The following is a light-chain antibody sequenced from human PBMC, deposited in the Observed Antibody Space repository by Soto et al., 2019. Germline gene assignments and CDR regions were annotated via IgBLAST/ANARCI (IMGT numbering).Light chain of an antibody. J-gene: IGLJ1*01. CDR2: DVR. Sequence: QSVLTQPASVSESPGQSITIFCTGTSSDVGGYNYVSWYQQHPGKAPKLMIYDVRNRPSGVSNRFSGSKSVNTASLTISGLQAEDEADYYCSSYTTISTYVFGTGTKVTVL. V-gene: IGLV2-14*01. CDR3: SSYTTISTYV. CDR1: SSDVGGYNY.